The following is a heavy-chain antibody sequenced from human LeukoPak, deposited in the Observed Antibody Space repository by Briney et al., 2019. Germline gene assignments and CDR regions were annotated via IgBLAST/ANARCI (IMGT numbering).Heavy chain of an antibody. D-gene: IGHD2-2*01. CDR2: INHSGST. CDR1: GGSFSGYY. CDR3: ARRRGYCSSTSCYAYRFDC. J-gene: IGHJ4*02. V-gene: IGHV4-34*01. Sequence: SETLSLTCAVYGGSFSGYYWSWIRQPPGKGLEWIGEINHSGSTNYNPSLKSRVTISVDTSENQFSLKLSSVTAADTAVYYCARRRGYCSSTSCYAYRFDCWGQGTLVTVSS.